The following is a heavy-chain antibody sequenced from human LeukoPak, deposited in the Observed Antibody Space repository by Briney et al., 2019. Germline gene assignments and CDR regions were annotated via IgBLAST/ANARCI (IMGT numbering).Heavy chain of an antibody. CDR3: ARSAADAFDY. CDR2: ISSDGAT. Sequence: GGSLRLSCAASGFTFRSYWMHWVRQVSGKGLVWVSLISSDGATSHAGSVKGRFTISRDNAKNTLYLQMNSLRAEDTAVYYCARSAADAFDYWGQGTLVTVSS. V-gene: IGHV3-74*01. CDR1: GFTFRSYW. J-gene: IGHJ4*02.